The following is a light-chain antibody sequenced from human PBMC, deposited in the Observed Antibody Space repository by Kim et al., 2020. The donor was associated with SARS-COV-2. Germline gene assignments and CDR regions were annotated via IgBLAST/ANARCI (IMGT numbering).Light chain of an antibody. CDR1: KLGDKY. V-gene: IGLV3-1*01. J-gene: IGLJ1*01. Sequence: SYELTQPPSVSVSPGQTASITCSGDKLGDKYACWYQQKPGQSPVLVIYQDSKRPSGIPERFSGSNSGNTATLTISGIQVTDEADYYCQAWDRSTYVFG. CDR3: QAWDRSTYV. CDR2: QDS.